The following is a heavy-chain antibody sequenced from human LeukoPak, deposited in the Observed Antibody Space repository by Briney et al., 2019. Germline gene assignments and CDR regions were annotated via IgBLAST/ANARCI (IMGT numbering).Heavy chain of an antibody. V-gene: IGHV3-21*06. D-gene: IGHD6-19*01. J-gene: IGHJ5*02. CDR2: VSNSGDYI. CDR3: ARGLRQQWLGWFDP. Sequence: GGSLRLSCAASGFSFSSYRMNWVRQAPGKGLEWVSSVSNSGDYIHYADSVKGRFTISRDNSKNSLYLQMNSLRAEDTAVYYCARGLRQQWLGWFDPWGQGTLVTVSS. CDR1: GFSFSSYR.